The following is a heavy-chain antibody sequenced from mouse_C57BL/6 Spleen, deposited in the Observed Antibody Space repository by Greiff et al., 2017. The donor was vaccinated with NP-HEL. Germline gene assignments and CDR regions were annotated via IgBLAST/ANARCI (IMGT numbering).Heavy chain of an antibody. Sequence: EVQLQQSGPELVKPGASVKISCKASGYTFTDYYMNWVKQSHGKSLEWIGDINPNNGGTSYNQKFKGKATLTVDTSSSTAYMELRSLTSEDSAVYYCAEEGYYARFAYWGQGTLVTVSA. CDR1: GYTFTDYY. J-gene: IGHJ3*01. CDR3: AEEGYYARFAY. CDR2: INPNNGGT. V-gene: IGHV1-26*01. D-gene: IGHD1-1*02.